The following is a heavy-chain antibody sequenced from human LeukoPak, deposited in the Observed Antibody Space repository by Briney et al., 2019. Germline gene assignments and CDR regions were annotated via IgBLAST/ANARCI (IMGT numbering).Heavy chain of an antibody. CDR3: ARDGLSVYDGAFDI. J-gene: IGHJ3*02. CDR1: GFTFSSYW. Sequence: GGSLRLSCAASGFTFSSYWMSWVRQAPGKGLEWVANIKQDGSEKYYVDSVKGRFTISRDNAKNSLYLQMNSLRAEDTAVYYCARDGLSVYDGAFDIWGQGTMVTVSS. V-gene: IGHV3-7*01. CDR2: IKQDGSEK. D-gene: IGHD5/OR15-5a*01.